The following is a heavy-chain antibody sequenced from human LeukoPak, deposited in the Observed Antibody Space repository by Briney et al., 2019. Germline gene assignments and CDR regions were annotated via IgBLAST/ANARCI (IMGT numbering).Heavy chain of an antibody. D-gene: IGHD3-10*01. V-gene: IGHV4-39*07. Sequence: PSETLSLTCTVSSGSISNSNYYWGWIRQPPGKGLEWIGSIYHSGSTYYNPSLKSRVTISVDTSKNQFSLKLSSVTAAETAVYYCATLCITMVRGKAQQSLNNWFDPWGQGTLVTVSS. CDR1: SGSISNSNYY. J-gene: IGHJ5*02. CDR2: IYHSGST. CDR3: ATLCITMVRGKAQQSLNNWFDP.